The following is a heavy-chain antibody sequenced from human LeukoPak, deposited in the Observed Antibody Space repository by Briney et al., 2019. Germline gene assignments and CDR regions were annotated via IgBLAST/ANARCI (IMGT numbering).Heavy chain of an antibody. CDR1: GFTFSSYA. CDR2: ISGSGGST. D-gene: IGHD3-22*01. J-gene: IGHJ3*02. CDR3: ARDFLNYYDSRPLGAFDI. V-gene: IGHV3-23*01. Sequence: GGSLRLSCAASGFTFSSYAMSWVRQAPGKGLEWVSAISGSGGSTYYADSVKGRFTISRDNSKNTLYLQMNSLRAEDTAVYYCARDFLNYYDSRPLGAFDIWGQGTMVTVSS.